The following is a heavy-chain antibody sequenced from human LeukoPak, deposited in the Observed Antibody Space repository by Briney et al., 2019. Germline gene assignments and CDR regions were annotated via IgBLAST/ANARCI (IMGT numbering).Heavy chain of an antibody. J-gene: IGHJ5*02. D-gene: IGHD2-2*01. CDR3: ARVVCSSTSCPRWFDP. V-gene: IGHV1-69*05. Sequence: SVKVSCKASGGTFSSYAISWVRQAPGQGLEWIGGIIPIFGTANYAQKFQGRVTITTDESTSTAYMELSSLRSEDTAVYYCARVVCSSTSCPRWFDPWGQGTLVTVSS. CDR1: GGTFSSYA. CDR2: IIPIFGTA.